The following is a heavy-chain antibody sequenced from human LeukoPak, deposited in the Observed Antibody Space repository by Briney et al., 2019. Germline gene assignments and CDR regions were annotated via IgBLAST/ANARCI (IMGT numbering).Heavy chain of an antibody. D-gene: IGHD2-2*01. Sequence: GASMKVSCKASGYTFTSYGISWVRQAPGQGLEWMGWISAYNGNTNYAQKLQGRVTMTTDTSTSTAYMELRSLRSDDTAVYYCARGRCSSTSSCYYYYMDVWGKGTTVTVSS. J-gene: IGHJ6*03. V-gene: IGHV1-18*01. CDR3: ARGRCSSTSSCYYYYMDV. CDR1: GYTFTSYG. CDR2: ISAYNGNT.